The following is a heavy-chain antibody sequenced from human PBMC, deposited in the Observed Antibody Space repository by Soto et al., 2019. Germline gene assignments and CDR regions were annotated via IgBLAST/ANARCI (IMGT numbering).Heavy chain of an antibody. CDR3: AKDPTPRFYYDSSGYFQTYYIDD. V-gene: IGHV3-30*18. CDR1: GFTFSSYG. J-gene: IGHJ4*02. D-gene: IGHD3-22*01. CDR2: ISYDGSNK. Sequence: PGGSLRLSCAASGFTFSSYGMHWVRQAPGKGLEWVAVISYDGSNKYYADSVKGRFTISRDNSKNTLYLQLNSLRAEDTAVYYCAKDPTPRFYYDSSGYFQTYYIDDWGQGTLVTVSS.